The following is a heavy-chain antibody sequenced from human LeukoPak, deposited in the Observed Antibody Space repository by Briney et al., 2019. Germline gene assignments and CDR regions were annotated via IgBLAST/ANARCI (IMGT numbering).Heavy chain of an antibody. D-gene: IGHD2-2*01. CDR1: GFTFDDYG. CDR2: IRYDGSNK. Sequence: GGSLRLSCAASGFTFDDYGMHWVRQAPGKGLEWVAFIRYDGSNKYYADSVKGRFTISRDNSKNTLYLQMNSLRAEDTAVYYCAKDVVAMTTAEYFQHWGQGTLVTVSS. V-gene: IGHV3-30*02. CDR3: AKDVVAMTTAEYFQH. J-gene: IGHJ1*01.